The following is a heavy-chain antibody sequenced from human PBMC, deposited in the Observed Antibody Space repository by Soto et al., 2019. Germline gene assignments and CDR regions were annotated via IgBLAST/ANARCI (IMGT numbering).Heavy chain of an antibody. CDR1: GGTFSSYA. CDR2: IIPIFGTA. D-gene: IGHD3-3*01. CDR3: ASRRADFWSGYPKYWYFDL. V-gene: IGHV1-69*06. Sequence: SVKVSCKASGGTFSSYAISWVRQAPGQGLEWMGGIIPIFGTANYAQKFQGRVTITADKSTSTAYMELSSLRSEDTAVYYCASRRADFWSGYPKYWYFDLWGRGTLVTVSS. J-gene: IGHJ2*01.